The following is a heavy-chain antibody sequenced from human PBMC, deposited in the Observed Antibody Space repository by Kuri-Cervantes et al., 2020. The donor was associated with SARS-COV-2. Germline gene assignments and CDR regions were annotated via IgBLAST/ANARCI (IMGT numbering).Heavy chain of an antibody. J-gene: IGHJ4*02. D-gene: IGHD2-2*02. CDR1: GYTFTCSA. CDR3: AARGYCSITSCYTLDY. V-gene: IGHV1-58*02. CDR2: IIVGSGNT. Sequence: SVKVSCKASGYTFTCSAMQWVRQARGQRLEWIGWIIVGSGNTNYAQKFQERVTITRDMSTSTAYMELSSLRSEDTAVYYCAARGYCSITSCYTLDYWGQGTLVTVSS.